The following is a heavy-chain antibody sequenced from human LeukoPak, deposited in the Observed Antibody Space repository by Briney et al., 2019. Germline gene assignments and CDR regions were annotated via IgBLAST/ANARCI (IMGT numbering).Heavy chain of an antibody. J-gene: IGHJ6*04. Sequence: GGFLRLSCAASGFTFSSYAMSWVRQAPGKGLEWVSAISGSGGSTYYADSVKGRFTISRDNSKNTLYLQMNSLRAEDTAVYYCAKDGRGNLYGMDVWGKGTTVTVSS. D-gene: IGHD1-14*01. CDR1: GFTFSSYA. V-gene: IGHV3-23*01. CDR2: ISGSGGST. CDR3: AKDGRGNLYGMDV.